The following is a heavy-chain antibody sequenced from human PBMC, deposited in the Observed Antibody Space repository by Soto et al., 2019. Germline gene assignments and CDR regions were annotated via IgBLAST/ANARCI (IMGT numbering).Heavy chain of an antibody. V-gene: IGHV1-3*04. Sequence: QVQLVQSGAEEKKPGASVRISCKTSGYSFTSYPMHWVRQAPGQSLEWMGWINTGNGDIKYSQKFQDRVTIIGDTTASTAYMELTRLTYEDTAVYYCASGGWWEVVAYWGQGTLVSVYS. CDR3: ASGGWWEVVAY. CDR2: INTGNGDI. D-gene: IGHD1-26*01. CDR1: GYSFTSYP. J-gene: IGHJ4*02.